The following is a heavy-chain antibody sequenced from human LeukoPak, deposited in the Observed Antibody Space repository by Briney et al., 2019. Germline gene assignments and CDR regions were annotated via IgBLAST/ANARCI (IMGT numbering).Heavy chain of an antibody. CDR1: GGSFSGYY. Sequence: SETLSLTCAVYGGSFSGYYWSWIRQPPGKGLEWIGEINHSGSTNYNPSLKSRVTISVDTSKNQFSLKLSSVTAADTAIYYCASSYFYDGNRYFDYWGQGALVTVSS. CDR2: INHSGST. V-gene: IGHV4-34*01. CDR3: ASSYFYDGNRYFDY. J-gene: IGHJ4*02. D-gene: IGHD3-22*01.